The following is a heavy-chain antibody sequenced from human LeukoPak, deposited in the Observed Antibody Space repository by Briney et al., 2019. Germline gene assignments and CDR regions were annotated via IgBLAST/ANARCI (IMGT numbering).Heavy chain of an antibody. D-gene: IGHD6-13*01. CDR1: GGSFSGYY. CDR2: INHSGST. Sequence: SETLSLTCAVYGGSFSGYYWSWIRQPPGKGLEWIGEINHSGSTNYNPSLKSRVTISVDMSKNQFSLKLSSVTAADTAVYYCARGRGEQQLFSLKEPNLDYWGQGTLVTVSS. J-gene: IGHJ4*02. V-gene: IGHV4-34*01. CDR3: ARGRGEQQLFSLKEPNLDY.